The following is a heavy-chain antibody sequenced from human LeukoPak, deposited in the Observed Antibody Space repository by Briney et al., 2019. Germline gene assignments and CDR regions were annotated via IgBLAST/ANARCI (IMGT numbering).Heavy chain of an antibody. V-gene: IGHV3-7*04. D-gene: IGHD2-2*01. CDR2: IRQDGSEK. CDR3: ARDMRGDGFDI. CDR1: GFTFSTFW. J-gene: IGHJ3*02. Sequence: GGSLRLSCAASGFTFSTFWMTWVRQAPGKGLEWVANIRQDGSEKYYVDSVEGRFTISRDNAKKSLFLQMNSLRVEDTAVYYCARDMRGDGFDIWGQGTMVTISS.